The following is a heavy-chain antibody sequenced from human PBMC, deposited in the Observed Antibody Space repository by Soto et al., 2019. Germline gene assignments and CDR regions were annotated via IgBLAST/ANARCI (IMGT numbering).Heavy chain of an antibody. CDR1: GFTFSSYG. CDR3: AQAGPRFLEWLPRLDYYYYMDV. D-gene: IGHD3-3*01. CDR2: ISYDGSNK. V-gene: IGHV3-30*18. J-gene: IGHJ6*03. Sequence: QVQLVESGGGVVQPGRSLRLSCAASGFTFSSYGMHWVRQAPGKGLEWVAVISYDGSNKYYADSVKGRFTISRDNSKNTLYLQMNSLRAEDTAVYYCAQAGPRFLEWLPRLDYYYYMDVWGKGTTVTVSS.